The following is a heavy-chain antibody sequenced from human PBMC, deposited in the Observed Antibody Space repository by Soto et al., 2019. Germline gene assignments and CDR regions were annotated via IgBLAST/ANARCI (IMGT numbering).Heavy chain of an antibody. Sequence: PGGSLRLSCAASGFTFDDYAMHWVRQAPGKGLEWVSGISWNSGSIGYADSVKGRFTISRDNAKNSLYLQMNSLRAEDTALYYCAKDTYYDFWSGYPDAFDIWGQGTMVTVSS. J-gene: IGHJ3*02. CDR3: AKDTYYDFWSGYPDAFDI. D-gene: IGHD3-3*01. V-gene: IGHV3-9*01. CDR2: ISWNSGSI. CDR1: GFTFDDYA.